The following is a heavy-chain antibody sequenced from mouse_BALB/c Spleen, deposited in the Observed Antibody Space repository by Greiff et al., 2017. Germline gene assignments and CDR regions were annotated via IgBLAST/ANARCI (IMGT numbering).Heavy chain of an antibody. CDR1: GYSITSGYY. CDR3: ARGFYDYDYYAMDY. V-gene: IGHV3-6*02. Sequence: EVQLVESGPGLVKPSQSLSLTCSVTGYSITSGYYWNWIRQFPGNKLEWMGYISYDGSNNYNPSLKNRISITRDTSKNQFFLKLNSVTTEDTATYYCARGFYDYDYYAMDYWGQGTSVTVSS. CDR2: ISYDGSN. D-gene: IGHD2-4*01. J-gene: IGHJ4*01.